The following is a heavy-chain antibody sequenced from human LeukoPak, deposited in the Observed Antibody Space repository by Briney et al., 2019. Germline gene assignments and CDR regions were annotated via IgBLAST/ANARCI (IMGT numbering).Heavy chain of an antibody. V-gene: IGHV4-4*02. Sequence: PSETLSLTCAVSGGSISSTNWWSWVRQPPGKGLEWIGEIYYSGSTNYNPSLKSRVTISVDTSKNQFSLKLNSVTAADTAVYYCARTTEDCSSTSCYQYWFDPWGQGTLVTVSS. D-gene: IGHD2-2*01. CDR2: IYYSGST. J-gene: IGHJ5*02. CDR3: ARTTEDCSSTSCYQYWFDP. CDR1: GGSISSTNW.